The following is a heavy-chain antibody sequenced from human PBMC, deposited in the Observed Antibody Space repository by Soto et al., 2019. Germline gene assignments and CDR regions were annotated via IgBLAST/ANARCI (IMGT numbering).Heavy chain of an antibody. V-gene: IGHV4-39*01. CDR3: ARTEKVLLWFGESNYYYGMDV. D-gene: IGHD3-10*01. Sequence: SETLSLTCTFSGGSISSSSYYWGWIRQPPGKGLEWIGSIYYSGSTYYNPSLKSRVTISVDTSKNQFSLKLSSVTAADTAVYYCARTEKVLLWFGESNYYYGMDVWGQGTTVT. CDR1: GGSISSSSYY. CDR2: IYYSGST. J-gene: IGHJ6*02.